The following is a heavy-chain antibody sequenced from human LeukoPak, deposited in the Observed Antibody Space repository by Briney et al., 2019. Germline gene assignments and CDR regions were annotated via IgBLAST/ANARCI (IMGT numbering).Heavy chain of an antibody. CDR3: ARRAGDYSHPYDY. J-gene: IGHJ4*02. CDR2: ISASGGST. CDR1: GFTFSSYG. Sequence: GGSLRLSCAASGFTFSSYGMNWVRQAPGKGLEWVSAISASGGSTYYADSVKGRFTISRDNSKNTFHLQMNSLRAEDTAVYYCARRAGDYSHPYDYWGQGTLVTVSS. V-gene: IGHV3-23*01. D-gene: IGHD3-22*01.